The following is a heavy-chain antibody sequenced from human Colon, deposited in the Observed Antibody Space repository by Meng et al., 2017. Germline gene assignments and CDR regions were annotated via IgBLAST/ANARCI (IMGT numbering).Heavy chain of an antibody. CDR2: IDQFGST. V-gene: IGHV4-34*01. J-gene: IGHJ5*02. Sequence: QEQLQQWGAGLFRPSETLSLTCAVYGGSFSGYHWSWIRQPPGKEMEWIGEIDQFGSTTYKPSLKGRVTISIDPSKNQFSLILPSVTAADTAVYFCARGQPFRGLWLAWGQGTLVTVSS. CDR1: GGSFSGYH. D-gene: IGHD6-19*01. CDR3: ARGQPFRGLWLA.